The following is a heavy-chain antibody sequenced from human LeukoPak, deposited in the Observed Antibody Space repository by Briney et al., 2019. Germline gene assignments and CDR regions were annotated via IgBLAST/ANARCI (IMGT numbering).Heavy chain of an antibody. Sequence: PSETLSLICTVSGVSISSYCWSWIRQPPGKGLEWIGYIYYSGSTNYNPSLKSPVTISVDTSKNQFSLKLSSVTAADTAMYYCARAIGSGSYYPSYYGMDVWGQGTTVTVSS. J-gene: IGHJ6*02. CDR2: IYYSGST. V-gene: IGHV4-59*01. CDR3: ARAIGSGSYYPSYYGMDV. D-gene: IGHD3-10*01. CDR1: GVSISSYC.